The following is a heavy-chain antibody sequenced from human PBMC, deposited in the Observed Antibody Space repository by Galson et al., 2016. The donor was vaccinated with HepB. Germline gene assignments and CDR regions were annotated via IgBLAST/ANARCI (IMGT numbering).Heavy chain of an antibody. CDR2: IYWNDDE. D-gene: IGHD6-19*01. Sequence: PALVKPTQTLTLTCTFSGFSLTTPGVGVGWIRQPPGKALEWLAFIYWNDDERYSPSLKSRLSITKDTSKNQVVLTMTNMDPVDTATYYFTRAVPAAPVNPAFDVWCQGTVVTVAS. V-gene: IGHV2-5*01. CDR1: GFSLTTPGVG. J-gene: IGHJ3*01. CDR3: TRAVPAAPVNPAFDV.